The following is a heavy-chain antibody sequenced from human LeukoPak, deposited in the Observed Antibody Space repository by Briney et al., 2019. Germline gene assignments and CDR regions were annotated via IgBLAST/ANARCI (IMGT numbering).Heavy chain of an antibody. V-gene: IGHV3-7*01. CDR1: GFTFSSYW. J-gene: IGHJ3*02. D-gene: IGHD2-2*01. Sequence: GGSLRLSCAASGFTFSSYWMSWVRQAPGKGLEWVANMKQDGSEKYYVDSVKGRFTISRDNAKNSLYLQMNSLRAEDTAVYYCARDFPRPLGYCSSTSCSEGDGFDIWGQGTMVTVSS. CDR3: ARDFPRPLGYCSSTSCSEGDGFDI. CDR2: MKQDGSEK.